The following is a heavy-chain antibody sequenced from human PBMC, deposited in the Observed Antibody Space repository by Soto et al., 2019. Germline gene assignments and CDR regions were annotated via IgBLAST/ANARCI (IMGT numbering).Heavy chain of an antibody. CDR3: ARGGTGYYSYYYYGMDV. J-gene: IGHJ6*02. D-gene: IGHD3-9*01. CDR1: GGSFSGYY. Sequence: SETLSLTCAVYGGSFSGYYWTWIRQPPGTGLEWIGEINHSGSTNYNPSLKSRVTISVDTSKNQFSLKLSSVTAADAAVYYCARGGTGYYSYYYYGMDVWGQGTTVTVSS. V-gene: IGHV4-34*01. CDR2: INHSGST.